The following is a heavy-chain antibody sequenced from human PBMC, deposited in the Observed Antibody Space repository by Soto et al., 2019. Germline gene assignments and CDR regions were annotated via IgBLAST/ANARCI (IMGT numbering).Heavy chain of an antibody. Sequence: QVPLVQSGGEEKKPGASVKVSCKASGYSFMRYGISWVRQAPGQGLEWMGWISTYNSNEKYAQKFQGRVTLTIDTSTNKADKELSGLTPDDTAVYYCARGGYCSSGRCDLSSHDFFGMDFWGQGTTVTVSS. CDR2: ISTYNSNE. D-gene: IGHD2-15*01. CDR3: ARGGYCSSGRCDLSSHDFFGMDF. J-gene: IGHJ6*02. V-gene: IGHV1-18*01. CDR1: GYSFMRYG.